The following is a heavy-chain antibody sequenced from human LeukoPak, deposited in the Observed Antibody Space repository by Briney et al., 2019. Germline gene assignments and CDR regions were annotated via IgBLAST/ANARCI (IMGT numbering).Heavy chain of an antibody. J-gene: IGHJ4*02. D-gene: IGHD1-26*01. CDR2: IYYSGST. CDR1: GGSISSGDYY. V-gene: IGHV4-30-4*08. CDR3: ASVVGATTEYYFDY. Sequence: SETLSLTCTVSGGSISSGDYYSSWIRQPPGKGPEWIGYIYYSGSTYYNPSLKSRVTISVDTSKNQFSLKLSSVTAADTAVYYCASVVGATTEYYFDYWGQGTLVTVSS.